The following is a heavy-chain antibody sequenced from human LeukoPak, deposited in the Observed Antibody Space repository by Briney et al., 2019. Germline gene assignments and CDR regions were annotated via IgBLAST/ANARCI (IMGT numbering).Heavy chain of an antibody. CDR2: INPKSGDT. Sequence: GASVKVSCKASGYTFTGYYMHWVRQAPGQGLEWMGRINPKSGDTDYAQKFQGRVTRTRDTSISTAYMELSRLRSDDTAVYYCTREGGGWPLDYWGQGTLVTVSS. V-gene: IGHV1-2*06. J-gene: IGHJ4*02. CDR3: TREGGGWPLDY. CDR1: GYTFTGYY. D-gene: IGHD1-26*01.